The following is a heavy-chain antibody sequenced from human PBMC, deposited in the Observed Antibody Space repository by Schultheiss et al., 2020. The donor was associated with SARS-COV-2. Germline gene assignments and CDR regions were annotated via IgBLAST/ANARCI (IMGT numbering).Heavy chain of an antibody. CDR3: ARDHGFGIVVVPAEKYYMDV. Sequence: SVKVSCKASGGTFSSYAISWVRQAPGQGLEWMGGIIPIFGTANYAQKFQGRVTMTTDTSTSTAYMELRSLRSDDTAVYYCARDHGFGIVVVPAEKYYMDVWGQGTTVTVSS. V-gene: IGHV1-69*05. CDR1: GGTFSSYA. J-gene: IGHJ6*03. D-gene: IGHD2-2*01. CDR2: IIPIFGTA.